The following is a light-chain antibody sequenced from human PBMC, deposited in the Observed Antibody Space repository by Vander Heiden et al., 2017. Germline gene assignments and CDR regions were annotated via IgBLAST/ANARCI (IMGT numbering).Light chain of an antibody. V-gene: IGLV1-44*01. Sequence: QSVLTQPPSASGTPGPRVTISCSGGGSNIGSNTVSWYQHLPGTAPKLLIHTNNLRTSGVPDRFSGSKSGTSASLAISGLQSEDEADYYCAAWDDSLTGFFVFGTGTMVTVL. CDR2: TNN. CDR3: AAWDDSLTGFFV. J-gene: IGLJ1*01. CDR1: GSNIGSNT.